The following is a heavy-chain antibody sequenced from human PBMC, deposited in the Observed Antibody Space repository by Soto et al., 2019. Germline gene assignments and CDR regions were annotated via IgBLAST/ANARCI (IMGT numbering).Heavy chain of an antibody. V-gene: IGHV1-69*13. CDR3: ARDNSYSSGYFGGANWFDP. CDR1: GGTFSSYA. D-gene: IGHD3-22*01. Sequence: SVKVSCKASGGTFSSYAISWVRQAPGQGLEWMGGIIPIFGTANYAQKFQGRVTITADESTSTAYMELSSLRSEDTAVYYCARDNSYSSGYFGGANWFDPWGQGTLVTV. CDR2: IIPIFGTA. J-gene: IGHJ5*02.